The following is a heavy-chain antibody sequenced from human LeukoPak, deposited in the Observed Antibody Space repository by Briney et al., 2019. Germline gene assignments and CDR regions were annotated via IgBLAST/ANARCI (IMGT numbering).Heavy chain of an antibody. CDR2: IRYDGSNK. D-gene: IGHD3-10*01. Sequence: GGSLRLSCAASGFTFSSYGMHWVCQAPGKGLEWVAFIRYDGSNKYYADSVKGRFTISRDNAKNSLYLQMNSLRAEDTAVYYCARNVLLWFGELSPFDPWGQGTLVTVSS. CDR1: GFTFSSYG. J-gene: IGHJ5*02. V-gene: IGHV3-30*02. CDR3: ARNVLLWFGELSPFDP.